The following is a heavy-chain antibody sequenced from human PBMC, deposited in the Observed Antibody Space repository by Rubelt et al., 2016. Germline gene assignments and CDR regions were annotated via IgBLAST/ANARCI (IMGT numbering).Heavy chain of an antibody. J-gene: IGHJ6*03. Sequence: QLQLQESGPGLVKPSETLSLTCTVSGGSLSSSSYYWGWIRKPPGKGLEWLGNIYYSGSTYYNPSLKSPVTIPVDTSKKQFARTLSPVTAADTAVYYCARGLAAGCHMDVWGKGTTVTVSS. D-gene: IGHD2-8*01. CDR2: IYYSGST. CDR1: GGSLSSSSYY. V-gene: IGHV4-39*01. CDR3: ARGLAAGCHMDV.